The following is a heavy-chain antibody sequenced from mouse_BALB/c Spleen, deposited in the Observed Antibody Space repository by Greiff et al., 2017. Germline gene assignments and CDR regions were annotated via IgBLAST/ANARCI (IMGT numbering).Heavy chain of an antibody. CDR3: ARDGKFAY. CDR2: ISYSGST. J-gene: IGHJ3*01. Sequence: EVKLVESGPSLVTPSQTLSLTCSVSGDSFTSDYWNWIRKFPGNKLEYMGYISYSGSTYYDPSLKSRISITRDTSKNQYYLQLNSVTTEDTATYYCARDGKFAYWGQGTLVTVSA. CDR1: GDSFTSDY. D-gene: IGHD2-1*01. V-gene: IGHV3-8*02.